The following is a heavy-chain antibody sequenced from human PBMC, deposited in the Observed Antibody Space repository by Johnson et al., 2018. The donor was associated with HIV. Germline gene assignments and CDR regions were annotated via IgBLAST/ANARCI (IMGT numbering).Heavy chain of an antibody. CDR1: GFTFSNAW. CDR3: AKDIRIQLWLGGALDI. Sequence: VQLVESGGGLVKPGGSLRLSCAASGFTFSNAWMSWVRQAPGKGLEWVSSISWNSGSMGYADSVKGRFTTSRDNAKNSLYLQMNSLRAEDTALYYCAKDIRIQLWLGGALDIWGQGTVVTVSS. V-gene: IGHV3-9*01. CDR2: ISWNSGSM. D-gene: IGHD5-18*01. J-gene: IGHJ3*02.